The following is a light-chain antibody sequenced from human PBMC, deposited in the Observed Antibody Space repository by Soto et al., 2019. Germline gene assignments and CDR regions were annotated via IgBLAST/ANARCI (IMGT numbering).Light chain of an antibody. CDR3: QQYDNWPPWT. CDR1: QSVNSN. V-gene: IGKV3-15*01. CDR2: GAS. Sequence: EVVMTQSPATLSVSPGERATLSCRASQSVNSNLAWYQQKPGQAPRVLIYGASARVTGIPARFSGSGSGTEFTLTISSLQSEDFEVYYCQQYDNWPPWTFGQGTKVDIK. J-gene: IGKJ1*01.